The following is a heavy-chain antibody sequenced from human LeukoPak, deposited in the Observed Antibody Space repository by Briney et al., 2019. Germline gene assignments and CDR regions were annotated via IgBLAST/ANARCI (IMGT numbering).Heavy chain of an antibody. J-gene: IGHJ5*02. CDR3: ARLYCSRTSCYYAS. CDR1: GGSISSGGYY. V-gene: IGHV4-31*03. Sequence: SQTLSLTCTVSGGSISSGGYYWSWIRQHPGKGLEWIGYIYYSGSTNYTPSLKSRVTISLDTSKNQFSLKLSSVTAADTAVYYCARLYCSRTSCYYASWGQGTLVTVSS. CDR2: IYYSGST. D-gene: IGHD2-2*01.